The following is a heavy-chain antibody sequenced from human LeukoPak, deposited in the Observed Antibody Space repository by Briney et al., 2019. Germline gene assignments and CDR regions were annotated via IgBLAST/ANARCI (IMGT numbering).Heavy chain of an antibody. CDR1: GGSINSYY. D-gene: IGHD1-26*01. J-gene: IGHJ3*02. CDR3: ARRLRIEGATRRGDGFDI. V-gene: IGHV4-59*08. CDR2: IYNSGST. Sequence: SETLFLTCTVSGGSINSYYWSWIRQPPGKGLEWIGYIYNSGSTNYNPSLKSRVTISADTSKKQFSLKVSSVTAADTAAYFCARRLRIEGATRRGDGFDIWGQGTMVTVSS.